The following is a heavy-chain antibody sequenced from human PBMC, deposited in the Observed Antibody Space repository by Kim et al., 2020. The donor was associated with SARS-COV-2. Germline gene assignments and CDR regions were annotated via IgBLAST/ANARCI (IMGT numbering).Heavy chain of an antibody. CDR3: ASGRDAAFDI. CDR2: NT. J-gene: IGHJ3*02. D-gene: IGHD2-21*01. Sequence: NTKYSQTFQGRVTITRDTSASTAYMELSSLRSEDTAVYYCASGRDAAFDIWGQGTMVTVSS. V-gene: IGHV1-3*01.